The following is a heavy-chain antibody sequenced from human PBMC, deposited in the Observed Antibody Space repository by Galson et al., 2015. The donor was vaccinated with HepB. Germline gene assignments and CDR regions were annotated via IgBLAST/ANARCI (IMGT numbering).Heavy chain of an antibody. CDR2: ISWNSGSI. CDR1: GFTFDDYA. Sequence: SLRLSCAASGFTFDDYAMHWVRQVPGKGLEWVSGISWNSGSIGYADSVKGRFTISRDNARNSLYVQMKSLRAEDTALYYCAKDITPLTYDLTAFDIWGQGTMVTVSS. J-gene: IGHJ3*02. CDR3: AKDITPLTYDLTAFDI. D-gene: IGHD3-3*01. V-gene: IGHV3-9*01.